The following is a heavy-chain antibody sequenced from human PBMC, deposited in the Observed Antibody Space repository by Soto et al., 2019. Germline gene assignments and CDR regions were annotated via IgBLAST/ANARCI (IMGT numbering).Heavy chain of an antibody. CDR1: GVSFSRYG. CDR3: AKMIAGTQPKRVYYYCSMVV. J-gene: IGHJ6*02. V-gene: IGHV3-30*18. D-gene: IGHD2-21*01. Sequence: PGGSLGLSCAAPGVSFSRYGMHWVGQGSGKGLEWVAVISYDGSNKYYADSVKGRFTISRDNSKNTLYLQMNSLRAEDTAVYYCAKMIAGTQPKRVYYYCSMVVWGQRTLGTVSS. CDR2: ISYDGSNK.